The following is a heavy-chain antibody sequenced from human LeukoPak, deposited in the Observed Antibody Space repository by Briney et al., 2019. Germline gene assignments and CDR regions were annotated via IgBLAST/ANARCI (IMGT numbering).Heavy chain of an antibody. CDR3: ARLNKPGWFDP. J-gene: IGHJ5*02. V-gene: IGHV4-39*01. CDR2: IYYSGST. Sequence: SETLSLTCTVSGGSISSYYWAWIRQPPGKGLEWIGNIYYSGSTYYNPSLKSRLTISVDTSKNQFSLKLTSVTAADTAVYYCARLNKPGWFDPWGQGTLVTVSS. D-gene: IGHD1-14*01. CDR1: GGSISSYY.